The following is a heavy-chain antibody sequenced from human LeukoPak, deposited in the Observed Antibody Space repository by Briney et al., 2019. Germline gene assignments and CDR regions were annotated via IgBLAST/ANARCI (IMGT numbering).Heavy chain of an antibody. CDR1: GFTFSSYA. CDR3: AKDPRITKDYYYYYYMDV. J-gene: IGHJ6*03. CDR2: ISGSGGNT. Sequence: GGSLRLSCATSGFTFSSYAMSWVRQAPGKGLEWVSSISGSGGNTYYADSVKGRFTISRDYSKNTLYLQMNSLRTEETAVYYCAKDPRITKDYYYYYYMDVWGKGTTVTVSS. V-gene: IGHV3-23*01.